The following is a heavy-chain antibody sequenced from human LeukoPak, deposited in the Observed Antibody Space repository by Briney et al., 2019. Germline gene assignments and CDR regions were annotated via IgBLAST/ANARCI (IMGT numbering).Heavy chain of an antibody. V-gene: IGHV4-59*01. CDR2: IYYTGST. D-gene: IGHD3-10*01. Sequence: SETLSLTCTVSGGSISSYYWSWIRQPPGRGLEWIGFIYYTGSTNYNPSLKSRVTISLDTSKNQFSLKLSSVTAADTAVYYCARYGSGSYRQFDFWGQGTLVTVSS. CDR1: GGSISSYY. J-gene: IGHJ4*02. CDR3: ARYGSGSYRQFDF.